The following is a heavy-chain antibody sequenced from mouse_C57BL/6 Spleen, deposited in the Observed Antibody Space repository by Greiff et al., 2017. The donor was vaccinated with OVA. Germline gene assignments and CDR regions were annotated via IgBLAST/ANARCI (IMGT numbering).Heavy chain of an antibody. CDR3: ARRDYYGSGFFAY. Sequence: VQLQQSGPELVKPGASVKIPCKASGYTFTDYNMDWVKQSHGKSLEWIGDINPNNGGTFYNQKFKGTATLTVDKSSSTAYMELRSLTSEDTAVYYCARRDYYGSGFFAYWGQGTLVTVSA. CDR2: INPNNGGT. V-gene: IGHV1-18*01. CDR1: GYTFTDYN. J-gene: IGHJ3*01. D-gene: IGHD1-1*01.